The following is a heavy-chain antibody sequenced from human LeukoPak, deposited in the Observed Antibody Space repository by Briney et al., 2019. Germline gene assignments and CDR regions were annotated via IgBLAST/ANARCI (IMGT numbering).Heavy chain of an antibody. V-gene: IGHV1-69*13. D-gene: IGHD6-6*01. CDR1: GGTFSSYA. CDR2: IIPIFGTA. CDR3: ARDRKQLVVSYGMDV. Sequence: SLKVSCKASGGTFSSYAISWVRQAPGQGLEWMGGIIPIFGTANYAQKFQGRVTITADESTSTAYMELSSLRSEDTAVYYCARDRKQLVVSYGMDVWGQGTTVTVSS. J-gene: IGHJ6*02.